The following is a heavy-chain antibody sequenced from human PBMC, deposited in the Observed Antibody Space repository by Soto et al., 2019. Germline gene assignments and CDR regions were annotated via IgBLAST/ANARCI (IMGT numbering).Heavy chain of an antibody. CDR3: ARTGGSGSYYGTGYYYYGMDV. Sequence: SETLSLTCTVSGGSISSYYWSWIRQPAGKGLEWIGRIYTSGSTNYNPSLKSRVTMSVDTSKNQFSLKLSSVTAADTAVYYCARTGGSGSYYGTGYYYYGMDVWGQGTTVTVSS. J-gene: IGHJ6*02. D-gene: IGHD3-10*01. V-gene: IGHV4-4*07. CDR2: IYTSGST. CDR1: GGSISSYY.